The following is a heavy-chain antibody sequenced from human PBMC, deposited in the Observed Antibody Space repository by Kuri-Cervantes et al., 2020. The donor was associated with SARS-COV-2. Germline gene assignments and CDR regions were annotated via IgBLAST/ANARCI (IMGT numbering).Heavy chain of an antibody. Sequence: SETLSLTCTVSGGSISSGSYYWTWIRQPPGKGLEWIGYMYYSVTNYNPSLKSRVTISSDTSKKQFFLKLHSVTAADTAIYYCAREVRSSWPVFGSWGQGTLVTVSS. CDR2: MYYSVT. D-gene: IGHD6-13*01. CDR1: GGSISSGSYY. J-gene: IGHJ4*02. CDR3: AREVRSSWPVFGS. V-gene: IGHV4-61*01.